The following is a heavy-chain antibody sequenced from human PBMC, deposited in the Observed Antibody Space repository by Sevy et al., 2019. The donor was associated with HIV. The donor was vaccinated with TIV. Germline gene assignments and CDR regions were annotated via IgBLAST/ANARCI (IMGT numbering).Heavy chain of an antibody. V-gene: IGHV4-30-2*01. Sequence: SETLSLTCAVSGDSISSGVFSWNWIRQPPGKGLEWIGYVFHTGSTYYNPSLKIRATISVDTSKNQFSLKLSSMTAADTAVYYCARDGGTLTSPGSFDFWGQGKMVTVSS. CDR1: GDSISSGVFS. CDR2: VFHTGST. CDR3: ARDGGTLTSPGSFDF. D-gene: IGHD4-17*01. J-gene: IGHJ3*01.